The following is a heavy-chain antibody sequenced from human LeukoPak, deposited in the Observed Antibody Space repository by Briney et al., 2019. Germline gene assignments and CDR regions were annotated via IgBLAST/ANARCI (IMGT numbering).Heavy chain of an antibody. V-gene: IGHV3-7*01. D-gene: IGHD1-26*01. CDR1: GFTFNSYW. J-gene: IGHJ5*01. CDR2: IKQDGSEK. CDR3: ASVRQWQLQNAPFDS. Sequence: GGSLRLSCAASGFTFNSYWMSSVSQAPGKGLEWVANIKQDGSEKYYVDSVKGRFTISRDNAKNSLYLQMNRLRAEDTAVYYCASVRQWQLQNAPFDSWGQGTLVTVSS.